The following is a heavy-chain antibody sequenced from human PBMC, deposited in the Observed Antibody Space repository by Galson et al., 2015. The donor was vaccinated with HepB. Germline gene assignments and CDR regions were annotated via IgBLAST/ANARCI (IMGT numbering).Heavy chain of an antibody. Sequence: SLRLSCAASGFSFSAHTMTWVRQAPGKGLEWVSSISSFNNYIYYADSVKGRFTISRGNAKNSLYLQMNSLRAEATAVYYCARDVVWDRASDVWGQGTMVAVSS. J-gene: IGHJ3*01. CDR3: ARDVVWDRASDV. CDR1: GFSFSAHT. CDR2: ISSFNNYI. V-gene: IGHV3-21*06. D-gene: IGHD3-16*01.